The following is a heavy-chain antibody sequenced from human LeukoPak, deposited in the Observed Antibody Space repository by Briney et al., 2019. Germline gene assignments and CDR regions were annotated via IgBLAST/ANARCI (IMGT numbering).Heavy chain of an antibody. V-gene: IGHV4-59*01. CDR1: GGSISSYY. CDR2: IYYSGST. CDR3: ARGRYFDWLPHSGYFDY. Sequence: SETLSLTCTVSGGSISSYYWSWIRQPPGKGLEWIGYIYYSGSTNYNPSLKSRVTISVDTSKNRFSLKLSSVTAADTAVYYCARGRYFDWLPHSGYFDYWGQGTLVTVSS. D-gene: IGHD3-9*01. J-gene: IGHJ4*02.